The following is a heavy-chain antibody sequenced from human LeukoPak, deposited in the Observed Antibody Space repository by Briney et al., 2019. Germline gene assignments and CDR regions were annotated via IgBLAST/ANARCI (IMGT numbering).Heavy chain of an antibody. J-gene: IGHJ6*03. V-gene: IGHV1-69*13. CDR2: IIPIFGTA. D-gene: IGHD2-2*01. Sequence: SSVKVSCKASGGTFSSYAISWVRQAPGQGLEWMGGIIPIFGTANYAQKFQGRVTITADESTSTAYMELSSLRSEHTAVYYCARVVVPAAILGLDMASWRENYYYYMDVWGKGTTVTVSS. CDR3: ARVVVPAAILGLDMASWRENYYYYMDV. CDR1: GGTFSSYA.